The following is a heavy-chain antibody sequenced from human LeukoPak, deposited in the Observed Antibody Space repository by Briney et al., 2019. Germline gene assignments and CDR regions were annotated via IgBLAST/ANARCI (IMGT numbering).Heavy chain of an antibody. J-gene: IGHJ4*01. CDR3: ARDGFTGPRTAYLDH. D-gene: IGHD2-8*02. V-gene: IGHV3-74*01. Sequence: GGSLRLSCAASGFTFSRYAMHWVRQTPGMGLVWVSRLAADGRGTNYADSVKGRFTISRDKAKNTVYLQMSSLRAEDTAVYYCARDGFTGPRTAYLDHWGQGTLVTVSS. CDR2: LAADGRGT. CDR1: GFTFSRYA.